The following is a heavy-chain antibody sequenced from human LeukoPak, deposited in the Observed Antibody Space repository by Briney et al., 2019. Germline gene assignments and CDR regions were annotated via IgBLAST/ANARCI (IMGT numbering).Heavy chain of an antibody. Sequence: PGGSLRLSCAASGFTFSSYSMNWVRQAPGKGLEWVSSISSSSSYIYYADSVKGRFTISRDNAKNSLYLQMNSLRAEDTAVYYCARRVDDCRSTSCYDWFDPWRQGTLVTVSS. CDR1: GFTFSSYS. V-gene: IGHV3-21*01. D-gene: IGHD2-2*01. J-gene: IGHJ5*02. CDR3: ARRVDDCRSTSCYDWFDP. CDR2: ISSSSSYI.